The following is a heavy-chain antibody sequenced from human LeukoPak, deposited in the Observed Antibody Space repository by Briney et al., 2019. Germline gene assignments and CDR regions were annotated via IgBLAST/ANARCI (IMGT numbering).Heavy chain of an antibody. J-gene: IGHJ4*02. D-gene: IGHD6-13*01. CDR1: GFIVSSNY. CDR3: ARDQQVSC. Sequence: PGGSLRLPCAASGFIVSSNYMTWVRQAPGKGLEWVSVIYSDGSTFYADSVKGRFTISRDTSKNTLYLQMNNLRADDTAVYYCARDQQVSCWGQGALVTVSS. V-gene: IGHV3-53*01. CDR2: IYSDGST.